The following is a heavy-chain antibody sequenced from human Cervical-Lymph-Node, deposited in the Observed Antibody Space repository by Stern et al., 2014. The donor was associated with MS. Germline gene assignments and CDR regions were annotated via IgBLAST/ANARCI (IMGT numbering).Heavy chain of an antibody. D-gene: IGHD3-10*01. J-gene: IGHJ6*02. Sequence: QVQLVQSGAEVKKPGASVKVSCKTSGYTFTGYYIHWVRQAPGQGLEWMGVINPSGGSTTYAQKFQGRVTMTRDTSTSTVYMELSSLRSEDTAVYYCARALGEAYYYGMDVWGQGSTVTVSS. CDR3: ARALGEAYYYGMDV. V-gene: IGHV1-46*01. CDR1: GYTFTGYY. CDR2: INPSGGST.